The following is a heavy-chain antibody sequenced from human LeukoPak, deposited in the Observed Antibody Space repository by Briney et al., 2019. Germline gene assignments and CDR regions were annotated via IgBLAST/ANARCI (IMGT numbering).Heavy chain of an antibody. CDR1: GGSISSYS. J-gene: IGHJ4*02. CDR3: ARWDDSAWGFGN. V-gene: IGHV4-59*08. CDR2: ISHSGTT. D-gene: IGHD6-19*01. Sequence: SETLSLTCIVSGGSISSYSWNWIRQSPGKGLEWVGYISHSGTTSYNSSLKSRVTISVDTSKNQLSLKLTSVTAADTAVYYCARWDDSAWGFGNWGPGTLVTVSS.